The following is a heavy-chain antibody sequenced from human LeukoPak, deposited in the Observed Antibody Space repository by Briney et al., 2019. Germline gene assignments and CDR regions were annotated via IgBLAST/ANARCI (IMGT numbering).Heavy chain of an antibody. D-gene: IGHD2-2*02. V-gene: IGHV3-23*01. CDR2: ISGSGSAT. CDR3: AKTEAPAAIRAGSDY. CDR1: GFAFNDYD. J-gene: IGHJ4*02. Sequence: GGSLRLSCAASGFAFNDYDMTWVRQAPGKGLEWVSTISGSGSATYNAGSVKGRFTTSRDNSNNTLYLQMNSLRAEDTAVYYCAKTEAPAAIRAGSDYWGQGTLVTVSS.